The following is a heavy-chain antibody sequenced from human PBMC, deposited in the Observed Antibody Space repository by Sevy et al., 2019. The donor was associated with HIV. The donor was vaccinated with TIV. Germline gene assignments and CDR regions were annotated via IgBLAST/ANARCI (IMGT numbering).Heavy chain of an antibody. CDR2: IKSKTDGGRT. CDR1: GFTFSNAW. Sequence: GGSLRLSCAASGFTFSNAWMSWVRQAPGKGLEWVGRIKSKTDGGRTDYAAPVKGRFTISRDDSKNTLYLQMNSLKTEDTAGYYCTTRTEWELGVGALDIWGQGTMVTVSS. D-gene: IGHD1-26*01. J-gene: IGHJ3*02. V-gene: IGHV3-15*01. CDR3: TTRTEWELGVGALDI.